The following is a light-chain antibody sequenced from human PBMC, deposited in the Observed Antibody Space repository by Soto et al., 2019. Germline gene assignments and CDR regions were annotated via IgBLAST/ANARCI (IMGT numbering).Light chain of an antibody. CDR3: QQYNSYWT. Sequence: DIQMTQSPSTLSASVGDRVTITCRASQNIGGWLAWYQQKPGKAPKFLIFDASSLESGVPSRFSGSGSGTEFTLTISSLQPDYFATYYCQQYNSYWTVGQGTKVDIK. V-gene: IGKV1-5*01. J-gene: IGKJ1*01. CDR1: QNIGGW. CDR2: DAS.